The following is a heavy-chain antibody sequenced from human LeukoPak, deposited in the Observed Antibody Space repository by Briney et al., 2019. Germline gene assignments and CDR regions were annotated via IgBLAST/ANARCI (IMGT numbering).Heavy chain of an antibody. J-gene: IGHJ4*02. CDR3: ARDGRVILDY. V-gene: IGHV3-23*01. Sequence: PGGSLRLSSAASGFTFSSYAMSWVRQAPGKGLEWVSAISGSGDSTYYADSVKGRFTISRDNAKNSLYLQMNSLRAEDTAVYYCARDGRVILDYWGQGTLVTVSS. CDR2: ISGSGDST. CDR1: GFTFSSYA. D-gene: IGHD1-26*01.